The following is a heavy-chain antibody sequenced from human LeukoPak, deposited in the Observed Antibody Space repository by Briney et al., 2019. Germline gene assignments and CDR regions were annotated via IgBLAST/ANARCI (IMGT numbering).Heavy chain of an antibody. Sequence: PGESLRLSCAASGFIFSNYGMSWVRQAPGKGLEWVGFIRSKAYGETTQYAASVKGRFTISRDDSKSIVYPQMSSLKTEDTGVYYCTRDQSLFGKYQYYFYMDVWGKGTTVTVSS. J-gene: IGHJ6*03. V-gene: IGHV3-49*04. CDR2: IRSKAYGETT. CDR3: TRDQSLFGKYQYYFYMDV. D-gene: IGHD2-2*01. CDR1: GFIFSNYG.